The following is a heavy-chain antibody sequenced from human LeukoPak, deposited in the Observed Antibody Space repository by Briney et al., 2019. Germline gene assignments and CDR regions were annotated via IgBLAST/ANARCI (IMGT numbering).Heavy chain of an antibody. J-gene: IGHJ5*02. Sequence: SETLSLTCTVYGGSFSGYYWSWIRQPPGRGLEWIGEINHSGSINYNPSLKSRVTISVDTSKNQFSLRLTSVTAADTAVYYCARDRTSINWFDPWGQGTLVTVSS. CDR1: GGSFSGYY. D-gene: IGHD2-2*01. CDR3: ARDRTSINWFDP. V-gene: IGHV4-34*01. CDR2: INHSGSI.